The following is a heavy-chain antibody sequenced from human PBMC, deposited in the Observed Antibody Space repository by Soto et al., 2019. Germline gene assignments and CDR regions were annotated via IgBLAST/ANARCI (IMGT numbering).Heavy chain of an antibody. V-gene: IGHV4-59*01. CDR2: MYHSGTT. J-gene: IGHJ6*03. D-gene: IGHD2-2*01. CDR1: GASISSYY. Sequence: SETLSLTCTVSGASISSYYWGWIRQPPGKGLEWIGHMYHSGTTNYNSSLKSRVTISTDTSKNQFSLKLSSVTAADTAVYYCARVGIVVVPASRDYYYYMGVWGKGTTVTVSS. CDR3: ARVGIVVVPASRDYYYYMGV.